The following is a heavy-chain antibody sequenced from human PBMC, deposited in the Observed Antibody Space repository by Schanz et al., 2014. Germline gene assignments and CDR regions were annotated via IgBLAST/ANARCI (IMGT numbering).Heavy chain of an antibody. CDR3: TRGGYSYALSAFDI. D-gene: IGHD5-18*01. V-gene: IGHV1-69*09. J-gene: IGHJ3*02. CDR2: IIPILGIA. Sequence: QVQLVQSGAEVKKPGASVKVSCKASGYTFTSDSMHWVRQAPGQGLEWMGRIIPILGIANYAQKFQGRVTITADRSTSTAYMELSRLKSDDTAVYYCTRGGYSYALSAFDIWGQGTMVTVSS. CDR1: GYTFTSDS.